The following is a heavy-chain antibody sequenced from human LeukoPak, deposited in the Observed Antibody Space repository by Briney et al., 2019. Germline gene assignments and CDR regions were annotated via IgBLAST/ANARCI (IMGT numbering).Heavy chain of an antibody. D-gene: IGHD3-16*01. CDR1: GFTFSSYG. Sequence: GGSLRLSCAASGFTFSSYGMTWVRQAPGKGLEWVSYISSSSSTIYYADSVKGRFTISRDNAKNSLFLQMSSLRGEDTALYYCATEHWGPNSWGQGTLVTVSS. CDR3: ATEHWGPNS. CDR2: ISSSSSTI. J-gene: IGHJ4*02. V-gene: IGHV3-48*04.